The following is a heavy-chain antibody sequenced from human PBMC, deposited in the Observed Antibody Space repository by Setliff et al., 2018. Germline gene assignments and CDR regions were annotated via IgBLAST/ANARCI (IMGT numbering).Heavy chain of an antibody. V-gene: IGHV3-30*01. D-gene: IGHD6-13*01. Sequence: LRLSCAASGFTFSSYPMHWVRQAPGKGLEWVAVTSYDGINKYYAESVQGRFTISRDNSKNTLYLQMNSLRLEDTAVYYCLVAYTSSWYSSGFDPWGQGTLVTVSS. CDR1: GFTFSSYP. CDR3: LVAYTSSWYSSGFDP. J-gene: IGHJ5*02. CDR2: TSYDGINK.